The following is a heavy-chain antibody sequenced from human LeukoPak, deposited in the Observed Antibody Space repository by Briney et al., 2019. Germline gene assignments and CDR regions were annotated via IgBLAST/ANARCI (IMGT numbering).Heavy chain of an antibody. CDR3: AIRTGRGTFDY. CDR1: GFTFGRYA. J-gene: IGHJ4*02. V-gene: IGHV3-23*01. Sequence: GGSLRLSCAASGFTFGRYAMSWVRQAPGKGREWVSAISGSGGSTYYTESVKGRFTISRDNSKNTLFLQANSLRAEDTAVYFCAIRTGRGTFDYWGQGTLVTVSS. CDR2: ISGSGGST. D-gene: IGHD1-26*01.